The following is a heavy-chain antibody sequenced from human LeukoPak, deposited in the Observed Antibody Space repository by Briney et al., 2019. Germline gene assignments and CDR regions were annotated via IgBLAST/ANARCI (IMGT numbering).Heavy chain of an antibody. CDR2: IIPIFGIA. CDR1: GGTFSSYA. J-gene: IGHJ4*02. D-gene: IGHD3-22*01. CDR3: AKGDSSGYYTIGY. Sequence: SVKVSCKASGGTFSSYAISWVRQAPGQGLEWMGRIIPIFGIANYAQKFQGRVTITADKSTSTAYMELSSLRSEDTAAYYCAKGDSSGYYTIGYWGQGTLVTVSS. V-gene: IGHV1-69*04.